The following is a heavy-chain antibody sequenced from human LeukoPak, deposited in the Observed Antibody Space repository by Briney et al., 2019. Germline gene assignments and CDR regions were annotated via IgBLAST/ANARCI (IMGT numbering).Heavy chain of an antibody. Sequence: GGSLRLSCAASGFTFSSYSMNWVRQAPGKGLEWVSYISSSSSTIHYADSVKGRFTISRDNSKNTLYLQMNSLRAEDTAVYYCAKDSRLQTFDYWGQGTLVTVSS. CDR2: ISSSSSTI. V-gene: IGHV3-48*01. CDR3: AKDSRLQTFDY. J-gene: IGHJ4*02. CDR1: GFTFSSYS. D-gene: IGHD4-11*01.